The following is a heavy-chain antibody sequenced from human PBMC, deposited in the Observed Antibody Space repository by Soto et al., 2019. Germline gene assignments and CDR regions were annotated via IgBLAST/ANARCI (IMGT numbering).Heavy chain of an antibody. J-gene: IGHJ3*02. V-gene: IGHV4-59*08. CDR2: IYYSGST. CDR1: GGSISSYY. D-gene: IGHD4-17*01. Sequence: PSETQSLTCTVSGGSISSYYWSWIRQPPGKGLEWIGYIYYSGSTNYNPSLKSRVTISVDTSKNQFSLKLSSVTAADTAVYYCARHSRYGDYALDIWGQGTMVTVSS. CDR3: ARHSRYGDYALDI.